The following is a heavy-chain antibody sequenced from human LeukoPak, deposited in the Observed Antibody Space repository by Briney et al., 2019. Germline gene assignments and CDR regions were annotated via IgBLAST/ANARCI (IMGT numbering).Heavy chain of an antibody. D-gene: IGHD3-10*01. Sequence: PSEALSLTCTVSGGSISSYYWSWIRQHPGKGLEWFGYIYYSGSTNYNPSLKSRVTISVDTSKNQFSLKLSSVTAADTAVYYCARNRADYYGSGSYSDWGQGTLVTVSS. J-gene: IGHJ4*02. CDR1: GGSISSYY. CDR2: IYYSGST. CDR3: ARNRADYYGSGSYSD. V-gene: IGHV4-59*01.